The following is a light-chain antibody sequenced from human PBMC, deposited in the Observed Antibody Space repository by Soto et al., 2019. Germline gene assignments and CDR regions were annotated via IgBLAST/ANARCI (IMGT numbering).Light chain of an antibody. V-gene: IGKV1-5*03. Sequence: DIQMTQSPSTLSASVGDRVTITCRASQSVSIWLAWYQQKPGKAPNLLIYKASSLKSGAPSRFSGSGSGKEFTLTISILQADDFTTYYCQQYNSYWTFGQGTKVEMK. CDR2: KAS. J-gene: IGKJ1*01. CDR3: QQYNSYWT. CDR1: QSVSIW.